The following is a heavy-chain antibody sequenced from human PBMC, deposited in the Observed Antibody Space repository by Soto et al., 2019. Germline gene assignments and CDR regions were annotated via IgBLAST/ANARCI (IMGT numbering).Heavy chain of an antibody. V-gene: IGHV3-48*02. Sequence: PGGSLRLSCAASGFTFSSYSMNWVRQAPGKGLEWVSYISSSSSTIYYADSVKGRFTISRDNAKNSLYLQMNSLRDEDTAVYYCARKNGVRVDYDFWSGYSRVDYYYYYGMDVWGQGTTVTVSS. CDR2: ISSSSSTI. J-gene: IGHJ6*02. CDR3: ARKNGVRVDYDFWSGYSRVDYYYYYGMDV. D-gene: IGHD3-3*01. CDR1: GFTFSSYS.